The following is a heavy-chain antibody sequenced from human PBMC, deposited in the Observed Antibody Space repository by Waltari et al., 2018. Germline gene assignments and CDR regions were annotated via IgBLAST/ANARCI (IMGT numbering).Heavy chain of an antibody. V-gene: IGHV4-59*01. CDR3: ARDGGITGTTMGAFDY. CDR2: IYYSGST. Sequence: QVQLQESGPGLVKPSETLSLTCTVSGGSISSYYWSWIRQPPGKGLEWIGYIYYSGSTNYTPSLKSRVTISVDTSKNQFSLKLSSVTAADTAVYYCARDGGITGTTMGAFDYWGQGTLVTVSS. J-gene: IGHJ4*02. D-gene: IGHD1-7*01. CDR1: GGSISSYY.